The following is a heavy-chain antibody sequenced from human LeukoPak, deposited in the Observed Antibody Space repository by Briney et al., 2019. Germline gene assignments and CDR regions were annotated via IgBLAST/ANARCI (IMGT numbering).Heavy chain of an antibody. J-gene: IGHJ6*03. Sequence: SVKVSCKASGGIFSSYAISWVRQAPGQGLGWMGGIIPVLGTVKYAQKFQGRVTITADEFTGTAYMELSSLRSEDTAVYYCASREGGLDYYMDVWGKGTTVTVSS. CDR2: IIPVLGTV. V-gene: IGHV1-69*13. CDR3: ASREGGLDYYMDV. CDR1: GGIFSSYA. D-gene: IGHD6-19*01.